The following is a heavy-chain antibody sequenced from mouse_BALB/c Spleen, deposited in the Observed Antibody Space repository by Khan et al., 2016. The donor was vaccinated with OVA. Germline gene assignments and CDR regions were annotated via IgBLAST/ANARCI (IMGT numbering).Heavy chain of an antibody. CDR2: TDPANGNT. CDR3: RISTINA. Sequence: EVQRVESGAELVKPAASLKLSCTASGYNIKDIYIHWVKQRPEKGLERIRRTDPANGNTKYDPKFQGKATITADTSSNTAYLQLSSLTSEDTAVYYCRISTINAWGQGTTLTVSS. J-gene: IGHJ2*01. V-gene: IGHV14-3*02. CDR1: GYNIKDIY.